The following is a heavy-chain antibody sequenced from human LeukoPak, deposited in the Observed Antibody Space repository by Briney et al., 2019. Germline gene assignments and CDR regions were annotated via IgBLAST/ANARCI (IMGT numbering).Heavy chain of an antibody. Sequence: GASVKASCKASGYTFTSYGISWVRQAPGQGLEWMGWISAYNGNTNYAQKLQGRVTMTTDTSTSTAYMELRSLRSDDTAVYYCARGDLYCSGGSCYDYWGQGTLVTVSS. D-gene: IGHD2-15*01. CDR1: GYTFTSYG. J-gene: IGHJ4*02. V-gene: IGHV1-18*01. CDR2: ISAYNGNT. CDR3: ARGDLYCSGGSCYDY.